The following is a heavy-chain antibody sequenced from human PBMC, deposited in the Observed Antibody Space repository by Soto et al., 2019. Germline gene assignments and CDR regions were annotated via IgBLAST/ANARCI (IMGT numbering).Heavy chain of an antibody. CDR2: IVVGSGNT. V-gene: IGHV1-58*01. J-gene: IGHJ6*02. Sequence: SVKVSCKASGFTFTSSAVQWVRQARGQRLEWIGWIVVGSGNTNYAQKFQERVTITRDMSTSTAYMELSSLRSEDTAVYYCAAPYGDYENYYYGMDVWGQGTTVTVSS. CDR1: GFTFTSSA. D-gene: IGHD4-17*01. CDR3: AAPYGDYENYYYGMDV.